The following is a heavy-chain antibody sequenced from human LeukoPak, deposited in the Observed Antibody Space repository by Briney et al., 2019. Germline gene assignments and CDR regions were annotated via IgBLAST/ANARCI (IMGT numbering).Heavy chain of an antibody. J-gene: IGHJ6*03. V-gene: IGHV3-74*01. CDR2: INSDGSIR. Sequence: GGSLRLSCAVSGFTFSSYWMHWVRQAPGKGLMWVSRINSDGSIRSYADSVKGRFTISRDNAKNTVYLQMNSLRAEDTAVYYCARERLMDVWGKGTTVTVSS. CDR3: ARERLMDV. CDR1: GFTFSSYW.